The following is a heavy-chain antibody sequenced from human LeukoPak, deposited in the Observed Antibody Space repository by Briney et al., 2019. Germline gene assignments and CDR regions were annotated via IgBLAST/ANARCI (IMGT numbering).Heavy chain of an antibody. V-gene: IGHV4-4*07. CDR1: GGSISSYY. CDR3: ARGLPRYYDFWSGYYRHFDY. J-gene: IGHJ4*02. Sequence: SETLSLTCTVSGGSISSYYWSWIRQPAGKGLEWIGRIYTSGSTNYNPSLKSRVTMSVDTSKNQFSLKLSSVTAADTAVYYCARGLPRYYDFWSGYYRHFDYWGQGTLVTVSS. D-gene: IGHD3-3*01. CDR2: IYTSGST.